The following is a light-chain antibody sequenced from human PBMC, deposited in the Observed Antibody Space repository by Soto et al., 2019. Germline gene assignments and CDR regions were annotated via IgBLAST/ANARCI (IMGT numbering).Light chain of an antibody. CDR2: GAY. J-gene: IGKJ4*01. CDR3: QQYGDSPMVT. CDR1: QTVLSDY. Sequence: EVVLTQSPGTLSLSPGERATLSCRASQTVLSDYVAWYQQKPGQAPRLLISGAYNRATGIPDRFSGSGSGTDFNLTISRLEPEDFAMYYCQQYGDSPMVTFGRGTKVEIK. V-gene: IGKV3-20*01.